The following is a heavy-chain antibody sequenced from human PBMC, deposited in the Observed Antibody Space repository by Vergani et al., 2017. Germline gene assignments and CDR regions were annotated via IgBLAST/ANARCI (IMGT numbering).Heavy chain of an antibody. Sequence: EVQLVESGGGLVQPGRSLRLSCAASGFTFADYAMHWVRQAPGKGLEWVSVISWLSGSIGYADSVKRRFTISRDNAKNSLYLQMNGLRAEDTALYYCAKDMGGGIAAANFDYWGQGTLVTVSS. D-gene: IGHD6-13*01. CDR3: AKDMGGGIAAANFDY. V-gene: IGHV3-9*01. CDR2: ISWLSGSI. J-gene: IGHJ4*02. CDR1: GFTFADYA.